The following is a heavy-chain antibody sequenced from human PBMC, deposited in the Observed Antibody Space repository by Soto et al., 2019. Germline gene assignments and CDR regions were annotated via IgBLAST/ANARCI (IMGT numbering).Heavy chain of an antibody. Sequence: QVQLVESGGGVVQPGRSLRLSCAASGFTFSSYAMHWVRQAPGKGLEWVAVISYDGSNKYYADSVKGRFNISRDNSKNTLDLQMNSLRAEDTAVYYCARDDSYYWFDPWGQGTLVIVSS. D-gene: IGHD2-21*01. J-gene: IGHJ5*02. CDR3: ARDDSYYWFDP. CDR1: GFTFSSYA. V-gene: IGHV3-30-3*01. CDR2: ISYDGSNK.